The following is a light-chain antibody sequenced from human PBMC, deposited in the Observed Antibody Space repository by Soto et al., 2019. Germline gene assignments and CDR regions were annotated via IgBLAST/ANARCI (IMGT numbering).Light chain of an antibody. V-gene: IGLV1-44*01. Sequence: QSVLTQPPSASGTPGQRVTISCSGSSSNIGSNTVNWYQQLPGTAPKLLIYSNNQRPSGVPDRFSGSKSGTSASLAISGLQSEDEAEYYCAAWDDSLNVDVVFGGGTKVTVL. CDR1: SSNIGSNT. CDR2: SNN. J-gene: IGLJ2*01. CDR3: AAWDDSLNVDVV.